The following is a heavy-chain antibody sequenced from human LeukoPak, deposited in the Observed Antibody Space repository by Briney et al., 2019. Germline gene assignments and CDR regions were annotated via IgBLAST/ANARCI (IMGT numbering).Heavy chain of an antibody. CDR1: GYTFTIYY. CDR3: ARDWYGDYGIGLGYFDY. D-gene: IGHD4-17*01. Sequence: ASVKVSCKASGYTFTIYYMHWVRQAPGQGLEWVGIINPSVGSTSYAQKLQGRVTMTRDTSTSTVYMELSSLSSEDTDVSYCARDWYGDYGIGLGYFDYWGQGTLVTVSS. J-gene: IGHJ4*02. V-gene: IGHV1-46*01. CDR2: INPSVGST.